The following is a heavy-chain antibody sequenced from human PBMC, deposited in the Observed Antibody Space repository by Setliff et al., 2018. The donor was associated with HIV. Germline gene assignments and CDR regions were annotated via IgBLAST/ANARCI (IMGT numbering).Heavy chain of an antibody. CDR3: ASPTAIPH. D-gene: IGHD2-21*02. CDR2: INLVTGKT. J-gene: IGHJ4*02. Sequence: ASVKVSCKASGYTFTSYAMHWVRQVPGQGPEWMGWINLVTGKTAYLQKFQGRVIITRDTSASTAYMELSSLRPEDTAVYYCASPTAIPHWGQGTLVTVSS. CDR1: GYTFTSYA. V-gene: IGHV1-3*01.